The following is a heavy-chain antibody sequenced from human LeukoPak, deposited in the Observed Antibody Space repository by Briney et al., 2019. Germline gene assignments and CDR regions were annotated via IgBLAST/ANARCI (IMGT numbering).Heavy chain of an antibody. Sequence: GGSLRLSCAASGFTFSSYWMSWVRQAPGKGLEWVANIKQDGSEKYYVDSVKGRFTISRDNSKNTLYLQMNSLRAEDTAVYYCARVYQGVAIFDGIDYWGQGTLVTVSS. CDR1: GFTFSSYW. D-gene: IGHD3-3*01. CDR3: ARVYQGVAIFDGIDY. V-gene: IGHV3-7*03. CDR2: IKQDGSEK. J-gene: IGHJ4*02.